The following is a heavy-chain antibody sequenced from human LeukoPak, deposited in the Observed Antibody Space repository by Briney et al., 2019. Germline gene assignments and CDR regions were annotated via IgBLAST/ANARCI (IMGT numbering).Heavy chain of an antibody. CDR2: IYFSGDT. CDR3: ARRNFYYYGSGTYPARFDY. J-gene: IGHJ4*02. D-gene: IGHD3-10*01. Sequence: PSEXXSXTCTXXGXXIXTGXYXXXWIRQPPGKGLEWIGNIYFSGDTSYNPSLKSRLTISLDTSKNQFSLTLTSVTAADTAFYYCARRNFYYYGSGTYPARFDYWGQGILATVSS. V-gene: IGHV4-30-4*01. CDR1: GXXIXTGXYX.